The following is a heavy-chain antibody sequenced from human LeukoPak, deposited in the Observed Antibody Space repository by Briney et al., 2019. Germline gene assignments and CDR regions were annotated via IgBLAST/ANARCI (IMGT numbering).Heavy chain of an antibody. D-gene: IGHD1-26*01. CDR1: GFTVSSNY. CDR3: AREEILGPDYYYYGMDV. J-gene: IGHJ6*02. V-gene: IGHV3-53*01. CDR2: IYSGGST. Sequence: GGSLRLSCAASGFTVSSNYMSWVRQAPGKGLEWVSVIYSGGSTYYADSVKGRFTISRDNSKNTLYLQMNSLRAEDTAVYYCAREEILGPDYYYYGMDVWGQGTTVTVSS.